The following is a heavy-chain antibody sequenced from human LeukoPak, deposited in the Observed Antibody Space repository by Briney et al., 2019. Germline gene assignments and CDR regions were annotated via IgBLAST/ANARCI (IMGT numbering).Heavy chain of an antibody. CDR1: GFTFSSYA. CDR3: AKMHPDYYDSSGYYYVQDY. J-gene: IGHJ4*02. D-gene: IGHD3-22*01. Sequence: GGSLRLPCAASGFTFSSYAMSWVRQAPGKGLEWVSAISGSGGSTYYADSVKGRFTISRDNSKNTLYLQMNSLRAEDTAVYYCAKMHPDYYDSSGYYYVQDYWGQGTLVTVSS. V-gene: IGHV3-23*01. CDR2: ISGSGGST.